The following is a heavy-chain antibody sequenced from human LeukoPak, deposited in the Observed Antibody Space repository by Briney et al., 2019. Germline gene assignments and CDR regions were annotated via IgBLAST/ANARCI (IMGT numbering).Heavy chain of an antibody. Sequence: SETLSLTCTVSGGSISNYSWSWIRQPPGKGLEWIGYIYYSGSTNYNPSLKSRVTISVDTSKNQFSLKLSSVTAADTAVYYCARGDDSSGYAFDYWGQGTLVTVSS. V-gene: IGHV4-59*01. CDR1: GGSISNYS. D-gene: IGHD3-22*01. J-gene: IGHJ4*02. CDR3: ARGDDSSGYAFDY. CDR2: IYYSGST.